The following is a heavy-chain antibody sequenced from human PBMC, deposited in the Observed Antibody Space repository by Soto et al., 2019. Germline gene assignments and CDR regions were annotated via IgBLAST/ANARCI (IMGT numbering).Heavy chain of an antibody. CDR3: AREEAVVTAKGKYCFDP. D-gene: IGHD2-21*02. J-gene: IGHJ5*02. CDR2: IYYSGST. V-gene: IGHV4-30-4*01. CDR1: GGSISSGDYY. Sequence: QVQLQESGPGLVKPSQTLSLTCTVSGGSISSGDYYWSWIRQPPGKGLEWIGYIYYSGSTYYNPSLKSRVTIAVDTSKNQFSLTLSSVPAADTAVYYCAREEAVVTAKGKYCFDPWGQGTLVTVSS.